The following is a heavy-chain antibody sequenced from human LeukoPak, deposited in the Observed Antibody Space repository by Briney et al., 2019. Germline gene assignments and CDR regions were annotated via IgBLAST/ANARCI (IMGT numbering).Heavy chain of an antibody. CDR2: INSDGSST. V-gene: IGHV3-74*01. Sequence: GGSLRLSCAASGFTFSSYWMHWVRQAPGKGLVWVSRINSDGSSTSYADSVKGRFTISRDNAKNTLYLQMNSLRAEDTAVYYCASLTPIVIPAAMAWFDPWGQGTLVTVSS. CDR3: ASLTPIVIPAAMAWFDP. D-gene: IGHD2-2*01. CDR1: GFTFSSYW. J-gene: IGHJ5*02.